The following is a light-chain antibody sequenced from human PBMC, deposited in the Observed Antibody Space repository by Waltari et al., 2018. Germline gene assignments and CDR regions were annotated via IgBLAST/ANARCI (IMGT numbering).Light chain of an antibody. CDR2: WSS. CDR1: PSILYTSNNKNY. V-gene: IGKV4-1*01. Sequence: DIVMTQSPDSLAVSLGERATIHCISIPSILYTSNNKNYLAWYQQKAGQPPSLLIYWSSTRESGVPYRFSGSGSGTDFTLTISSLQAEDVAVYYCQQYYNTPHTFGQGTKLEI. J-gene: IGKJ2*01. CDR3: QQYYNTPHT.